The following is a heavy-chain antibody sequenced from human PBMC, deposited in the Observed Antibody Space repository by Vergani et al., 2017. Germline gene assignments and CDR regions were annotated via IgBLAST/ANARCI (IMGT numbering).Heavy chain of an antibody. CDR2: INAGNGNT. CDR1: GYTFTSYA. V-gene: IGHV1-3*01. Sequence: QVQLVQSGAEVKKPGASVKVSCKASGYTFTSYAMHWVRQAPGQRLEWMGWINAGNGNTKYSQKFQGRVTITRDTSASTAYMELSSLRSEDTAVYYCARDSKINSGSYPNNWFDPWGQGTLVTVSS. CDR3: ARDSKINSGSYPNNWFDP. D-gene: IGHD1-26*01. J-gene: IGHJ5*02.